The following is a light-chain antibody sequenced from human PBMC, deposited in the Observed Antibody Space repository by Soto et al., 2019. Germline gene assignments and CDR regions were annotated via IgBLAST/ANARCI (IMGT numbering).Light chain of an antibody. CDR3: GTWDSSLSAGVL. CDR1: NSNIGNNY. J-gene: IGLJ2*01. V-gene: IGLV1-51*02. Sequence: QSVLTQPPSVSAAPGQKVTISCFGSNSNIGNNYVSWYQQLPGTAPKLLIYENNKQPSGIPDRFSGSKSGTSATLGITGLQTGDEADYYCGTWDSSLSAGVLFGGGTKLTVL. CDR2: ENN.